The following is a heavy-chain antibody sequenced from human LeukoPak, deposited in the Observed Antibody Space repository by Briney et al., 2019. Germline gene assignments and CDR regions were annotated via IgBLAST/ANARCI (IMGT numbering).Heavy chain of an antibody. CDR1: GFTFSTYS. D-gene: IGHD5-12*01. CDR3: ARDGGYSGYDADC. CDR2: ISDGSAM. Sequence: GGSLRLSCAASGFTFSTYSMKWVRQAPGKGLEWVSYISDGSAMYYADSVRGRFTISRENDKNSLFLQMNSLRAEDTAVYYCARDGGYSGYDADCWGQGTLVTVSS. J-gene: IGHJ4*02. V-gene: IGHV3-48*01.